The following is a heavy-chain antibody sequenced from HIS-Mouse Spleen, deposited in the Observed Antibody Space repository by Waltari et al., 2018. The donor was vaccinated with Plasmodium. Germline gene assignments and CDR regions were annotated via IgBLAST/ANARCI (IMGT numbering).Heavy chain of an antibody. Sequence: QVQLQESGPGLVKPSETLSLTCTVSGYSISSGYYWGWIRQPPGKGLGGIGSIYHSGSTYSNPPLQSRVTISVDTSKNQFSLKLSSVTAADTAVYYCARSLGIASSYWYFDLWGRGTLVTVSS. D-gene: IGHD2-15*01. CDR2: IYHSGST. CDR1: GYSISSGYY. V-gene: IGHV4-38-2*02. J-gene: IGHJ2*01. CDR3: ARSLGIASSYWYFDL.